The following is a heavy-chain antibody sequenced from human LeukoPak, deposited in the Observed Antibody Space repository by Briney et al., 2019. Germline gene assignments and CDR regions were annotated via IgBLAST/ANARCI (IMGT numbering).Heavy chain of an antibody. CDR1: GGTFSSYA. Sequence: SVKVSCKASGGTFSSYAISWVRQAPGQGLEWMGRIIPILGIANYAQKLQGRVTMTTDTSTSTAYMELRSLRSGDTAVYYCALSGYCSGGSCYSLVWGQGTLVTVSS. V-gene: IGHV1-69*04. CDR2: IIPILGIA. J-gene: IGHJ4*02. D-gene: IGHD2-15*01. CDR3: ALSGYCSGGSCYSLV.